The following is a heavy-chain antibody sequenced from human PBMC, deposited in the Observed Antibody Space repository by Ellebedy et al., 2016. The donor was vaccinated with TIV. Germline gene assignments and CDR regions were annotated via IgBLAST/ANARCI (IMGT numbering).Heavy chain of an antibody. D-gene: IGHD1-14*01. V-gene: IGHV3-23*01. CDR2: ITASGGFT. Sequence: GGSLRLXXAASGFTFSSYAMSWVRQAPGKGLEWVSAITASGGFTPYADSVKGRFTISRDNSKNTLYLQMNSLRAEDTAVYYCAKWYTRGEGSASPFYLDYWGQGTLVTVSS. CDR3: AKWYTRGEGSASPFYLDY. CDR1: GFTFSSYA. J-gene: IGHJ4*02.